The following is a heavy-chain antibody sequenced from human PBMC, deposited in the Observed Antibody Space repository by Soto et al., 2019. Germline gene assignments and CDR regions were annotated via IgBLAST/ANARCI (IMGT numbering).Heavy chain of an antibody. CDR1: GFTFSSYA. J-gene: IGHJ6*02. D-gene: IGHD2-8*01. V-gene: IGHV3-30-3*01. CDR2: ISYDGSNK. Sequence: HPGGSLRLSCAASGFTFSSYAMHWVRQAPGKGLEWVAVISYDGSNKYYADSVKGRFTISRDNSKNTLYLQMNSLRAEDTAVYYCAREGCTNGVCYGVNYYYGMDVWGQGTTVTVSS. CDR3: AREGCTNGVCYGVNYYYGMDV.